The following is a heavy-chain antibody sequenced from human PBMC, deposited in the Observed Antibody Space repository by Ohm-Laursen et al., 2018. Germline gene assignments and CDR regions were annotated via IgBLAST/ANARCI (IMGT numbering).Heavy chain of an antibody. D-gene: IGHD3-22*01. CDR3: AREKAYYYDSSGVNWFDP. J-gene: IGHJ5*02. CDR2: IYYSGST. Sequence: SETLSLTYTVSGGSISTNNWFWAWTRQPPGKGLEWIGSIYYSGSTYYNPSLKSRVTISVDTSKNQFSLKLSSVTAADTAVYYCAREKAYYYDSSGVNWFDPWGQGTLVTVPS. CDR1: GGSISTNNWF. V-gene: IGHV4-39*07.